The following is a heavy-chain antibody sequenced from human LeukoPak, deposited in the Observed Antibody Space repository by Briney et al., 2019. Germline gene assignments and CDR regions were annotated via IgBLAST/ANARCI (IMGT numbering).Heavy chain of an antibody. V-gene: IGHV4-34*01. CDR3: ASTHQTLIAVAGEANDY. D-gene: IGHD6-19*01. Sequence: PSETLSLTCAVYGGSFSGYYWSWIRQPPGKGLEWIGEINHSGSTNYNPSLKSRVTISVDTSKNQFSLKLSSVTAADTAVYYCASTHQTLIAVAGEANDYWGQGTLVTVSS. CDR1: GGSFSGYY. J-gene: IGHJ4*02. CDR2: INHSGST.